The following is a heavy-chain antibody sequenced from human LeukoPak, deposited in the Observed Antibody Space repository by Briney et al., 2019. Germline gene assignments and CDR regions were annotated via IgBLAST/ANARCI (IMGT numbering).Heavy chain of an antibody. V-gene: IGHV3-64D*06. Sequence: GGSLRLSCSASGFTFSSYAMHWVRQAPGKGLGYVSAISSNGGSTYYADSVKGRFTISRDNSKNTLYLQMSSLRAEDTAVYYCVKDQRNSSLPFDYWGQGTLVTVSS. CDR3: VKDQRNSSLPFDY. CDR1: GFTFSSYA. J-gene: IGHJ4*02. D-gene: IGHD2/OR15-2a*01. CDR2: ISSNGGST.